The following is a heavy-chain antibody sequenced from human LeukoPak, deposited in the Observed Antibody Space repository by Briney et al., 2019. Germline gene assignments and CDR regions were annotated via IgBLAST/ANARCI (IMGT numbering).Heavy chain of an antibody. Sequence: GGSLRLSCAASGFTFSSYSMNWVRQAPGKGLDWVAVISYDVDNKNYADSVKGRFTISRDNTKNTLYPQMTSLRAEDTAVYYCAKDWQQQVVPTHLFDYWGQGTLVTVSS. J-gene: IGHJ4*02. D-gene: IGHD6-13*01. CDR3: AKDWQQQVVPTHLFDY. CDR1: GFTFSSYS. CDR2: ISYDVDNK. V-gene: IGHV3-30*18.